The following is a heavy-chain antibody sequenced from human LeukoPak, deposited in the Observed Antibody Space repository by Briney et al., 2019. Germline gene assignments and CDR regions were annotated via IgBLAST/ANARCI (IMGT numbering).Heavy chain of an antibody. CDR1: GGSISSGGYS. J-gene: IGHJ1*01. Sequence: SQTLSLTCAVSGGSISSGGYSWSWIRQPPGKGLEWIGEINHSGSTNYNPSLKSRVTISVDTSKNQFSLKLSSVTAADTAVYYCASRSFRGSHGRWGQGTLVTVSS. CDR3: ASRSFRGSHGR. CDR2: INHSGST. D-gene: IGHD1-26*01. V-gene: IGHV4-30-2*01.